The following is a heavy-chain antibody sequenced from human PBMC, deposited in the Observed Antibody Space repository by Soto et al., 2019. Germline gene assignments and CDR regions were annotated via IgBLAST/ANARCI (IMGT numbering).Heavy chain of an antibody. J-gene: IGHJ4*02. D-gene: IGHD1-26*01. CDR3: AREDILGTRSFDY. V-gene: IGHV3-21*01. Sequence: EVQLVESGGGLVKPGGSLRLSCAASGFTFSSYSMNWVRQAPGKGLEWVSSISSRSLTIYYADSVKGRFTVSRDNAKNSLYLQMNSLRDEDTAVYYCAREDILGTRSFDYWGQGTLVSASS. CDR2: ISSRSLTI. CDR1: GFTFSSYS.